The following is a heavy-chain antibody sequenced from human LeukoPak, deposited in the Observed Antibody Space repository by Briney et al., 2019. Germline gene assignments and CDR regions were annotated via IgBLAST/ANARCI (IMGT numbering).Heavy chain of an antibody. CDR3: ARDMYYGDYEIDY. CDR2: ITSSSSTI. D-gene: IGHD4-17*01. CDR1: GFTFSSYN. V-gene: IGHV3-48*02. J-gene: IGHJ4*02. Sequence: PGGSLRLSCAASGFTFSSYNMNWVRQAPGKGLEWVSYITSSSSTIYYADSVKGRLTISRDNAKNSLFLQMNSLRDEDTAVYYCARDMYYGDYEIDYWGQGTLVTVSS.